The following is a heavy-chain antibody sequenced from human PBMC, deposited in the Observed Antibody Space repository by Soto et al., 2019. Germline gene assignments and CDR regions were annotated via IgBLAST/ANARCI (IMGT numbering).Heavy chain of an antibody. V-gene: IGHV3-23*01. D-gene: IGHD3-16*01. CDR3: ARAYSYACDY. CDR1: GFTFSSFA. Sequence: EVQLLESGGGLVQPGGSLRLSCAVSGFTFSSFAMSWVRQAPGKGLEWVSIINSSGGTTYYADSVKGRFTISRDNSKNTVYLQMNSLRAEDTAVYYCARAYSYACDYWGQGTLVTVSS. CDR2: INSSGGTT. J-gene: IGHJ4*02.